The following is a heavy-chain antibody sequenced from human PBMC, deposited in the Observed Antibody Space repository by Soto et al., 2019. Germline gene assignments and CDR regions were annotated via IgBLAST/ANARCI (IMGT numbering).Heavy chain of an antibody. J-gene: IGHJ4*02. D-gene: IGHD3-9*01. V-gene: IGHV3-64*01. Sequence: TGGSLRLSCAASGFTFSSYAMHWVRQAPGKGLEYVSAISSNGGSTYYANSVKGRFTISRDNSKNTLYLQMGSLRAEDMAVYYCAREGWAYDILTGYYAYWGQGTLVTVSS. CDR2: ISSNGGST. CDR1: GFTFSSYA. CDR3: AREGWAYDILTGYYAY.